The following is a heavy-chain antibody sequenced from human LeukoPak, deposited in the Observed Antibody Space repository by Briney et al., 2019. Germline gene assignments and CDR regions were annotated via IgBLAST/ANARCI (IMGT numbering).Heavy chain of an antibody. CDR1: GGSISSSNW. CDR3: ARRSAVAGFDY. CDR2: IYYSGST. Sequence: SETLSLTCAVSGGSISSSNWWSWVRQPPGKGLEWIAGIYYSGSTYYNPSLKSRVTISIDTSKNQFSLKLSSVTAADTAVYYCARRSAVAGFDYWGQGTLVTVSS. D-gene: IGHD6-19*01. V-gene: IGHV4-4*02. J-gene: IGHJ4*02.